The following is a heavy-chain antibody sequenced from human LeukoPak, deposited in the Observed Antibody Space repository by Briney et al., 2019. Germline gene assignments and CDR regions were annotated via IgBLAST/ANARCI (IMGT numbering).Heavy chain of an antibody. CDR3: AKTTIVGATVDAFDI. CDR1: GFTFSNFG. Sequence: GGSLRLSCAASGFTFSNFGMHWVRQAPGKGLEWVALIRYDGSNKYYADSVKGRFTISRDNSKNTLYLQMNSLRPEDTAVYSCAKTTIVGATVDAFDIWGQGTWSPSLQ. V-gene: IGHV3-30*02. CDR2: IRYDGSNK. D-gene: IGHD1-26*01. J-gene: IGHJ3*02.